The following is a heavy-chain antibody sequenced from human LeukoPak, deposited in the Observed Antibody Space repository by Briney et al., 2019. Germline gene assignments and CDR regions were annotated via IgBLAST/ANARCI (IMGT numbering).Heavy chain of an antibody. CDR1: GLSPDTYA. V-gene: IGHV3-9*02. D-gene: IGHD1-26*01. CDR2: LSLDTDRI. Sequence: GRSLRLTCAVSGLSPDTYAIHWVRQPPGKGLEWVSGLSLDTDRIGYGDSVKGRFTVSRDHTKNSVYLQMNSLTPEDSALYFCTKDVAPGGADVWGQGTTVTVSS. J-gene: IGHJ6*02. CDR3: TKDVAPGGADV.